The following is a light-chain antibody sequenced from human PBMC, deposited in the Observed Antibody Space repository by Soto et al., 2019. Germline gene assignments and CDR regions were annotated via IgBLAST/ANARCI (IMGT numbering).Light chain of an antibody. CDR1: NSDVGAYNY. Sequence: QSVLTQPASVSGSPGQSITISCTGTNSDVGAYNYVSWYQQHPGKAPKLVIYDVSNRPSGVSDRFSGSKSGNTASLTISGLQTEDEADYYCSSYTSSTTPRVVFGGGTKLTVL. V-gene: IGLV2-14*03. J-gene: IGLJ2*01. CDR3: SSYTSSTTPRVV. CDR2: DVS.